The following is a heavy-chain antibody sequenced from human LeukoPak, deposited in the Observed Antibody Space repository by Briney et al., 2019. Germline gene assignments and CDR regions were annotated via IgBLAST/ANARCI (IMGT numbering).Heavy chain of an antibody. V-gene: IGHV4-34*01. CDR2: INHSGST. D-gene: IGHD3-3*01. CDR3: ARGPPHYDFWSGSAGYMDV. J-gene: IGHJ6*03. CDR1: GGSFSGYY. Sequence: SETLSLTCAVYGGSFSGYYWSWIRQPPVKGLEWIGEINHSGSTNYNPSLKSRVTISVDTSKNQFSLKLSSVTAADTAVYYCARGPPHYDFWSGSAGYMDVWGKGTTVTVSS.